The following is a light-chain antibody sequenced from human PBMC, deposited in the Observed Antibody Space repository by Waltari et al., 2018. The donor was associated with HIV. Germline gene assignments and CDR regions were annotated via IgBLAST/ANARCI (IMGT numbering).Light chain of an antibody. Sequence: DIQMPQSPSSLSASAGDRVSITCRATHNIRGYFNWYQQIPGKAPKLLIYAASNLQSGVPSRFSGSGSGTDFTLTIRALEPEDFASYYCQQSYRTPRTFGQGTKVDIK. J-gene: IGKJ2*01. CDR3: QQSYRTPRT. CDR1: HNIRGY. CDR2: AAS. V-gene: IGKV1-39*01.